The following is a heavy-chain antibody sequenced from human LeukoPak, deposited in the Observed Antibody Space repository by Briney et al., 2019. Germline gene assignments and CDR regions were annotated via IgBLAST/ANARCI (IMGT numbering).Heavy chain of an antibody. CDR3: AKGSGNSWSYFNC. J-gene: IGHJ4*02. V-gene: IGHV3-43D*03. D-gene: IGHD6-13*01. Sequence: GGSLRLSCAASGFTLDDDGMHWVRQAPGKGLEWVSLISWGGGNTYYADSVKGRFTVSRERNKNALYLQMNSLRPEDTALYYCAKGSGNSWSYFNCWGQGTLVTVSS. CDR2: ISWGGGNT. CDR1: GFTLDDDG.